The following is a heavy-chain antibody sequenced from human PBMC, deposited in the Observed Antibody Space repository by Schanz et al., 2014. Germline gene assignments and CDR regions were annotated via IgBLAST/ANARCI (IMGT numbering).Heavy chain of an antibody. V-gene: IGHV3-11*01. D-gene: IGHD1-26*01. CDR3: ARNRGSGGQNWYFDL. J-gene: IGHJ2*01. CDR2: ISGSSRTI. Sequence: QVQVVQSGGGLVKPGGSLRLSCAASGFVFGDYYMSWIRQAPGKGLEWVSYISGSSRTIYYADSMKGRFTISRDNTKNSLFLQLNSLRADDTAVYYCARNRGSGGQNWYFDLWGRGTLVTVSS. CDR1: GFVFGDYY.